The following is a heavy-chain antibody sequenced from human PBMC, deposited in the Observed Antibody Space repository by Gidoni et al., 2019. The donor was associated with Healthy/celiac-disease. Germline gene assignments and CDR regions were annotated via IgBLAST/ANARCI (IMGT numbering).Heavy chain of an antibody. J-gene: IGHJ1*01. CDR1: GFTFSNAW. CDR3: IAGGGDFQH. CDR2: IKRKTDGGTT. Sequence: ELQLVESGGGLLKPGVSLRLSCAASGFTFSNAWMTWVRQAPVKGLEWVGRIKRKTDGGTTDYAEHVKGRLTISRDDEKNTLYLQMNSLKAEDTAIYYCIAGGGDFQHWGQGTMVTVSS. D-gene: IGHD3-10*01. V-gene: IGHV3-15*01.